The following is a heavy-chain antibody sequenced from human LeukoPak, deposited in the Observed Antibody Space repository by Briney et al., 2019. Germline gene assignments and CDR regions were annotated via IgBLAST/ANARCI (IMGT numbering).Heavy chain of an antibody. V-gene: IGHV4-4*07. CDR1: GGSISSYY. Sequence: SETLSLTCTASGGSISSYYWSWIRQPAGKGLEWIGRIYTSGSTNYNPSLKSRVTISVDTSKNQFSLKLSSVTAAATAVYYCASLRERSYYARGFDYWGQGPLVTVSS. J-gene: IGHJ4*02. D-gene: IGHD1-26*01. CDR3: ASLRERSYYARGFDY. CDR2: IYTSGST.